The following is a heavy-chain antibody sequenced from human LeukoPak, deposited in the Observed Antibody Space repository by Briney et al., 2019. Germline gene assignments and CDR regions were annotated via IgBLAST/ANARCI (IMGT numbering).Heavy chain of an antibody. CDR2: IWYDGSNK. V-gene: IGHV3-33*08. J-gene: IGHJ4*02. Sequence: GGSLSLSCAASGFAFNNAWMSWVRQAPGRGLEWVAVIWYDGSNKDYADSVKGRFTISRDNSKNTLYLQMNSLRVEDTAVYYCARDAPGGRYFDYWGQGTLVTVSS. D-gene: IGHD1-26*01. CDR1: GFAFNNAW. CDR3: ARDAPGGRYFDY.